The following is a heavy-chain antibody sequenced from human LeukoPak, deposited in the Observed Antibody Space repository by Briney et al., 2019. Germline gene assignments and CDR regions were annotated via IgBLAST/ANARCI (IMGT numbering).Heavy chain of an antibody. CDR1: GGSISSGGYY. D-gene: IGHD3-10*01. CDR3: ARAGGYGSGSYSGYYGMDV. V-gene: IGHV4-31*03. Sequence: SETLSLTCTVSGGSISSGGYYWSWIRQHPGKGLEWIGYIYYSGSTYYNPSLKSRVTISVDTSKNQFSLKLSSVTAADTAVYYCARAGGYGSGSYSGYYGMDVWGQGTTVTVSS. CDR2: IYYSGST. J-gene: IGHJ6*02.